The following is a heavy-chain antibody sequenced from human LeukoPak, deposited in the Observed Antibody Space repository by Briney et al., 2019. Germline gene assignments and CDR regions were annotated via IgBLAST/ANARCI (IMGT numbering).Heavy chain of an antibody. Sequence: SETLSLTCTVSGGSISPYYWNWIRQPPGKGLEWIGYIYYSGSTNYNPSLKSRVTISVDTSKNQFSLKLSSVTAADTAVYYCARHGGVPALSVHWFDPWGQGTLVTVSS. CDR3: ARHGGVPALSVHWFDP. CDR2: IYYSGST. CDR1: GGSISPYY. D-gene: IGHD2-2*01. J-gene: IGHJ5*02. V-gene: IGHV4-59*01.